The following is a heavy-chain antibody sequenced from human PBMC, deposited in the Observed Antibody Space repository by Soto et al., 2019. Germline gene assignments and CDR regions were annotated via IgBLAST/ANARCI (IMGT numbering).Heavy chain of an antibody. D-gene: IGHD2-8*01. CDR2: IYHRGGT. Sequence: QVQLQESGPGLVKPSETLSFTCNVSGGSISSGGYYWSWIRQLPGKGLEWIGYIYHRGGTYYNPALKRRITISLDTSKNQFSLKMTSVTAADTAVYFCARAPGRMMNALRYYYGLDVWGQGTTVTVSS. J-gene: IGHJ6*02. CDR1: GGSISSGGYY. CDR3: ARAPGRMMNALRYYYGLDV. V-gene: IGHV4-31*02.